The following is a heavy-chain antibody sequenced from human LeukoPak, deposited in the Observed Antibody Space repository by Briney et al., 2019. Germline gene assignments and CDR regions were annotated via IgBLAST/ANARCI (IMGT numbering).Heavy chain of an antibody. CDR3: ARDPMVTAIAYLDY. CDR2: INPNSGGT. Sequence: ASVKVSRKASGDTFTGYHMHWVRQAPGQGLEWMGWINPNSGGTNYAQNFQGRVTMTRDTSISTAYMELSRLRSDDTAVYFCARDPMVTAIAYLDYWGQGTLVTVSS. V-gene: IGHV1-2*02. J-gene: IGHJ4*02. CDR1: GDTFTGYH. D-gene: IGHD2-21*02.